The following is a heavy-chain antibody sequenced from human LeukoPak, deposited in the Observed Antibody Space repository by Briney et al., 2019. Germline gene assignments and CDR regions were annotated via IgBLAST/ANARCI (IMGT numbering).Heavy chain of an antibody. Sequence: SVKVSCKASGGTFSSYAFSWVRQAPGQGLEWMGGIIPILGTVNYARKFQGRVTITAGESTSTAYMELSSLRPEDTAVYYCARDPYCSGSSCSIPYFDYWGQGTLVTVSS. CDR1: GGTFSSYA. J-gene: IGHJ4*02. CDR3: ARDPYCSGSSCSIPYFDY. D-gene: IGHD2-15*01. CDR2: IIPILGTV. V-gene: IGHV1-69*13.